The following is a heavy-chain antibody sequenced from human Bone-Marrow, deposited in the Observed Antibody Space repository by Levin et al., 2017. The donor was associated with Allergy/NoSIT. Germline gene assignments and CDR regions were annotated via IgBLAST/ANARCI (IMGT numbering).Heavy chain of an antibody. D-gene: IGHD5-12*01. CDR2: IGTTGSTT. CDR1: GFIFNNFA. Sequence: LSLTCAASGFIFNNFAMSWVRQAPGEGLKWVSTIGTTGSTTYYTDSVKGRFTISRDNSKNMVYLQMNSLRAEDTAIYYCAKSGQFDSWGQGTLVTVSS. J-gene: IGHJ4*02. CDR3: AKSGQFDS. V-gene: IGHV3-23*01.